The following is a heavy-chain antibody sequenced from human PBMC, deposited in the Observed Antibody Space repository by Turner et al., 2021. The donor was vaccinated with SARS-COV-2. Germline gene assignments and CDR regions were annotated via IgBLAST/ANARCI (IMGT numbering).Heavy chain of an antibody. J-gene: IGHJ4*02. V-gene: IGHV3-30*18. D-gene: IGHD4-4*01. Sequence: QVQLVESGGGVVQPGRSLRLSCAVSGFTFSSYGMHWVRQAPGKGLEWVAVISYDGSNKYYADSVKGRFTISRDNSKNTLYLQMNSLRAEDTAVYYCAKQLGLYSNPMYYFDYWGQGTLVTVSS. CDR3: AKQLGLYSNPMYYFDY. CDR2: ISYDGSNK. CDR1: GFTFSSYG.